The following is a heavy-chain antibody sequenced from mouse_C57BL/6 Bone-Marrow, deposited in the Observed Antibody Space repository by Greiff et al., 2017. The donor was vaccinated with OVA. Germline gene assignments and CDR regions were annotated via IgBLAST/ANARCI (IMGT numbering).Heavy chain of an antibody. J-gene: IGHJ1*03. CDR2: ISNLAYSI. CDR3: ARFDGYYWYFDV. D-gene: IGHD2-3*01. V-gene: IGHV5-15*01. CDR1: GFTFSDYG. Sequence: EVKLMESGGGLVQPGGSLKLSCAASGFTFSDYGMAWVRQAPRKGPGWVAFISNLAYSIYFAATVPGRFTISRENAKNTLYLEMSSLRSEDTAMYYCARFDGYYWYFDVWGTGTTVTVSS.